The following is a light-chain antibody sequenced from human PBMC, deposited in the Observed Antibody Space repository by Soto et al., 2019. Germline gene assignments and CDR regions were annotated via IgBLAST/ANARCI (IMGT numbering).Light chain of an antibody. Sequence: RVSQNISSYLIWYQQKPGQAPRLLIYGASTRATGIPARFSGSGSGTEFTLTISSLQSEDFAVYYCQQYNNWPPWTFGQGTKVDIK. CDR2: GAS. CDR1: QNISSY. V-gene: IGKV3-15*01. J-gene: IGKJ1*01. CDR3: QQYNNWPPWT.